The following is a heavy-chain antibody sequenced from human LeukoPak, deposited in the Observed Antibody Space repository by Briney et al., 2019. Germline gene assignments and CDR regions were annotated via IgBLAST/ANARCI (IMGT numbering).Heavy chain of an antibody. CDR3: ARDYYDILTGYYYYYMDV. CDR2: IKQDGSEK. Sequence: GGSLRLSCAASGFTLSSYWMSWVRQAPGKGLEWVANIKQDGSEKYYVDSVKGRFTISRDNAKNSLYLQMNSLRAEDTAVYYCARDYYDILTGYYYYYMDVWGKGTTVTVSS. D-gene: IGHD3-9*01. CDR1: GFTLSSYW. V-gene: IGHV3-7*01. J-gene: IGHJ6*03.